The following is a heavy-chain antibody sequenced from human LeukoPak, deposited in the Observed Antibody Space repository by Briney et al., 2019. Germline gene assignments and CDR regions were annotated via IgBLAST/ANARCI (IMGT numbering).Heavy chain of an antibody. J-gene: IGHJ6*03. CDR1: GGTFSSYA. V-gene: IGHV1-69*06. Sequence: GASVKVSCKASGGTFSSYAISWVRQAPGQGLEWMGGIIPIFGTANYAQKFQGRVTITADKSTSTAYMELSSLRSEDTAVYYCASRHIVATIYYYYYYMDVWGKGTTVTVSS. CDR3: ASRHIVATIYYYYYYMDV. D-gene: IGHD5-12*01. CDR2: IIPIFGTA.